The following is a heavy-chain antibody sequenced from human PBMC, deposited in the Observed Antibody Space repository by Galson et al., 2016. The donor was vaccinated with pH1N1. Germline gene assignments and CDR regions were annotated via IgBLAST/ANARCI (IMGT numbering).Heavy chain of an antibody. V-gene: IGHV3-15*01. D-gene: IGHD4-17*01. CDR1: GFTFSNAW. CDR2: IKNRENGRTT. CDR3: TTDDYGDYRGTGAGTNDAFDM. J-gene: IGHJ3*02. Sequence: SLRLSCAASGFTFSNAWMSWVRQAPGKGQEWVGLIKNRENGRTTDYAAPVKGRFTISRDDSKNTLYLQMNSLKTEDTAVYYCTTDDYGDYRGTGAGTNDAFDMWGQGTMVTVSS.